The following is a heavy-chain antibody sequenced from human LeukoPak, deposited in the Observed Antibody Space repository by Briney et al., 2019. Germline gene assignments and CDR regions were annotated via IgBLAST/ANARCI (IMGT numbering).Heavy chain of an antibody. J-gene: IGHJ4*02. Sequence: GGSLRLSCTASGFAFRIYGMRWVRQEPGKGLEWVAFIWPGGTRSFYADSVKGRFTISRDDSNNTVYLHMSSLKAEDTALYYCVRDRNNNYFDYWGQGTLLTVSS. CDR2: IWPGGTRS. V-gene: IGHV3-33*01. CDR1: GFAFRIYG. D-gene: IGHD1-14*01. CDR3: VRDRNNNYFDY.